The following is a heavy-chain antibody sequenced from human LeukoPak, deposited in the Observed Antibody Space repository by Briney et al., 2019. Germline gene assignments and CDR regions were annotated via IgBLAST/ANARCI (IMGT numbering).Heavy chain of an antibody. CDR1: GFTFSSYA. Sequence: PGGSLRLSCAASGFTFSSYAMSWVRQAPGKGLEWVSAISGSGGSTYYADSVKGRFTISRDNSKNTLYLQMNSLRAEDTAVYYCAKVSETYYDFWSGSQGHWGQGTLVTVSS. V-gene: IGHV3-23*01. J-gene: IGHJ4*02. CDR2: ISGSGGST. D-gene: IGHD3-3*01. CDR3: AKVSETYYDFWSGSQGH.